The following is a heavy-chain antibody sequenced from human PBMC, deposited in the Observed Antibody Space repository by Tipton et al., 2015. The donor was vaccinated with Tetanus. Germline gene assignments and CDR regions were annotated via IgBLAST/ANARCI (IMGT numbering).Heavy chain of an antibody. J-gene: IGHJ6*02. CDR3: TTDSPPIVVVPAAIGSSPPRRGMDV. CDR2: IKSKTDGGTT. CDR1: GFTFSNAW. Sequence: SLRLSCAASGFTFSNAWMSWVRQAPGKGLEWVGRIKSKTDGGTTDYAAPVKGRFTISRDDSKNTLYLQMNSLKTEDTAVYYCTTDSPPIVVVPAAIGSSPPRRGMDVWGQGTTVTVSS. D-gene: IGHD2-2*01. V-gene: IGHV3-15*01.